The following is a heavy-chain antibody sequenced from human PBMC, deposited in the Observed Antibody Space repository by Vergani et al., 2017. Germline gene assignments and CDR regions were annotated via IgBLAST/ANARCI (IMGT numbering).Heavy chain of an antibody. D-gene: IGHD2-15*01. V-gene: IGHV1-69*01. J-gene: IGHJ4*02. Sequence: QVQLVQSGAEVKKPGSSVKVSCKASGGTFSSYAISWVRQAPGQGLEWMGVIIPIFGTANYAQKFQGRVTITADESTSTAYMELSSLRSEDTAVYYCARDRAGYCSGGSCYSDCDYWGQGTLVTVSS. CDR3: ARDRAGYCSGGSCYSDCDY. CDR1: GGTFSSYA. CDR2: IIPIFGTA.